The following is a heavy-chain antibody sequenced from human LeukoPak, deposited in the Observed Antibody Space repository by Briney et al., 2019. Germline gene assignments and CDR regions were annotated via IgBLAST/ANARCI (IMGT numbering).Heavy chain of an antibody. CDR3: ARHVRSGSGWPLSMSDYFDY. D-gene: IGHD6-19*01. CDR2: TYYRSKWYN. CDR1: GDSVSSNSAA. J-gene: IGHJ4*02. Sequence: SQTLSLTCAISGDSVSSNSAAWNWIRQSPSRGLEWLGRTYYRSKWYNDYAVSVKSRITINPDTSKNQFSLKLSSVTAADTAVYYCARHVRSGSGWPLSMSDYFDYWGQGTLVTVSS. V-gene: IGHV6-1*01.